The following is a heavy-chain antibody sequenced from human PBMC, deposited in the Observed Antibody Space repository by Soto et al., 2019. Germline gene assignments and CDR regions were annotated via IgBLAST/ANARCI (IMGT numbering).Heavy chain of an antibody. CDR1: GFTFSMYW. CDR2: INGDGTDT. Sequence: GGALRLSCAASGFTFSMYWMHWVRQAPGKGLLWVSRINGDGTDTTYADSVKGRFTISRDNAKNTVYLQMNGLRAEDTAVYYCAREVGRGSGSYYLDYWGQETLVTVSS. D-gene: IGHD3-16*01. CDR3: AREVGRGSGSYYLDY. V-gene: IGHV3-74*03. J-gene: IGHJ4*02.